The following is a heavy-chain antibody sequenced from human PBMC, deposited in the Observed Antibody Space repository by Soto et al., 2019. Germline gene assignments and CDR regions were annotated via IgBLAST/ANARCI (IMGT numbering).Heavy chain of an antibody. Sequence: QVQLVESGEGVVQPGRSLRLSCAASGFIFSSYTMHWVRQAPGKGLEWVGVITYDGSNQYYADSVKGRFTISRDNSRNMLFLQMNSLRPDDTAVYYCARAPSGSYPEFDYWGQGTLVTVSS. J-gene: IGHJ4*02. CDR2: ITYDGSNQ. CDR1: GFIFSSYT. D-gene: IGHD1-26*01. CDR3: ARAPSGSYPEFDY. V-gene: IGHV3-30-3*01.